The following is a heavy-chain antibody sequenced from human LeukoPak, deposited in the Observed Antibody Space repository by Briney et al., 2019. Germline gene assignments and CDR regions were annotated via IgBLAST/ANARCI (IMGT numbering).Heavy chain of an antibody. CDR2: ISYSGST. D-gene: IGHD2/OR15-2a*01. CDR3: ARSGILRRYYYMDV. Sequence: PSETLSLTCAVYGGSFTTYYGTWIRQPPGKGLEWIGTISYSGSTFYNPSLKSRVTISVDTSKNQFSLKLSSVTAADTAVYYCARSGILRRYYYMDVWGKGTTVTISS. CDR1: GGSFTTYY. J-gene: IGHJ6*03. V-gene: IGHV4-34*01.